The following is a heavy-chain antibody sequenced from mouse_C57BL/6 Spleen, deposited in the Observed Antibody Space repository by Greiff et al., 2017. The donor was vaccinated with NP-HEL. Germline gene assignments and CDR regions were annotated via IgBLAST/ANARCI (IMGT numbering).Heavy chain of an antibody. Sequence: QVQLQQSGAELVKPGASVKISCKASGYAFSSYWMNWVKQRPGKGLEWIGQIYPGDGDTNYNGKFKGKATLTADKSSSTAYMQLSSLTSEDSAVYFCARVRYDYGYYSFDYWGQGTTLTVSS. CDR1: GYAFSSYW. CDR3: ARVRYDYGYYSFDY. V-gene: IGHV1-80*01. CDR2: IYPGDGDT. D-gene: IGHD2-4*01. J-gene: IGHJ2*01.